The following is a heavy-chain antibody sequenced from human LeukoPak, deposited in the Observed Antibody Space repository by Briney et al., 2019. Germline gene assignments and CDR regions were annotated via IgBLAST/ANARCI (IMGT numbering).Heavy chain of an antibody. CDR2: ISGDGGST. CDR3: AKAGDTAMESDWFDP. D-gene: IGHD5-18*01. V-gene: IGHV3-43*02. J-gene: IGHJ5*02. CDR1: GFTFDDYA. Sequence: GSLRLSCAASGFTFDDYAMHWVRQAPGKGLEWVSLISGDGGSTYYADSVKGRFTISRDNSKNSLYLQMNSPRTEDTALYYCAKAGDTAMESDWFDPWGQGTLVTVSS.